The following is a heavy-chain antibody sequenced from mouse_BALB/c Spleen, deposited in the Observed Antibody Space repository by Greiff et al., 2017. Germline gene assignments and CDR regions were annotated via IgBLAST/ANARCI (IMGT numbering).Heavy chain of an antibody. CDR3: ARLGDGYSDYFDY. V-gene: IGHV3-8*02. Sequence: EVMLVESGPSLVKPSQTLSLTCSVTGDSITSGYWNWIRKFPGNKLEYMGYISYSGSTYYNPSLKSRISITRDTSKNQYYLQLNSVTTEDTATYYCARLGDGYSDYFDYWGQGTTLTVSS. J-gene: IGHJ2*01. CDR1: GDSITSGY. CDR2: ISYSGST. D-gene: IGHD2-3*01.